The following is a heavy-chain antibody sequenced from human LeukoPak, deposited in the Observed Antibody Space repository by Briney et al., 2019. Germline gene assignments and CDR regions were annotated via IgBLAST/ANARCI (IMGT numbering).Heavy chain of an antibody. V-gene: IGHV3-7*01. CDR1: GFTLSNYW. CDR3: ARGRGVDV. Sequence: GGSLSLSCAASGFTLSNYWMSWVHQAPGEGLEWVANTEQDGSEKYYVDSVKGRFTISRDNAKNSLYQQMNSLRAEDTAVYYCARGRGVDVWGQGTTVTVSS. J-gene: IGHJ6*01. CDR2: TEQDGSEK.